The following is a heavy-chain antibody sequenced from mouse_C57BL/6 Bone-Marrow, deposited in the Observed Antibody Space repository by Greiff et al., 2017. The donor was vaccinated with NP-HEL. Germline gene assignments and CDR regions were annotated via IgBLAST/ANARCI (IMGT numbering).Heavy chain of an antibody. Sequence: VQLQQPGAELVMPGASVKLSCKASGYTFTSYWMHWVKQRPGQDLEWIGEIDPSDSYTNYNQKFKGKSTLTVDKSSSTAYMQLSSLTSEDSAVYYCARRGTTAYYFDYWGQGTTLTVSS. CDR2: IDPSDSYT. CDR1: GYTFTSYW. J-gene: IGHJ2*01. V-gene: IGHV1-69*01. D-gene: IGHD1-2*01. CDR3: ARRGTTAYYFDY.